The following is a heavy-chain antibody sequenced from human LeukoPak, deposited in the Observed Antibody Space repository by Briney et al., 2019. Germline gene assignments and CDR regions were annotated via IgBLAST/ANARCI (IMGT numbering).Heavy chain of an antibody. CDR3: ARDGNDIFTGYYKAPLDY. CDR2: IIPIFGTA. V-gene: IGHV1-69*01. D-gene: IGHD3-9*01. CDR1: GGTFSSYA. J-gene: IGHJ4*02. Sequence: SVKVSCKASGGTFSSYAISWVRQAPGQGLEWMGGIIPIFGTANYAQKFQGRVTITADESTSTAYMELSSLRSEDTAVYYCARDGNDIFTGYYKAPLDYWGQGTLVTVSS.